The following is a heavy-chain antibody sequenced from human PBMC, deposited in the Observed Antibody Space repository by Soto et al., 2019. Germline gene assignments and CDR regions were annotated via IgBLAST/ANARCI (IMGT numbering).Heavy chain of an antibody. D-gene: IGHD3-9*01. Sequence: SETRSLTCAVYGWSFSGYYWRWIRQPPEKGLEWIGEINHSGSTNYNPSLKSRVTISVDTSKNQFSLKLSSVTAADTAVYYCARGPSVLRYFDWLTHNWFDPWGQGTLFTVS. V-gene: IGHV4-34*01. J-gene: IGHJ5*02. CDR2: INHSGST. CDR3: ARGPSVLRYFDWLTHNWFDP. CDR1: GWSFSGYY.